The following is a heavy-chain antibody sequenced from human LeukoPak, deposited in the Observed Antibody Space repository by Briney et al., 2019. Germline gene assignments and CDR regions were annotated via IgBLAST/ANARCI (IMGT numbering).Heavy chain of an antibody. D-gene: IGHD1/OR15-1a*01. Sequence: PGGSLRLSCAASGFTFTTYAMNWVRQAPGKGLEWVSGISDSGGNTYYADSVKGRFTISRDNAKNSLYLQMNSLRAEDTALYYCAKDMGMTKTTPADYWGQGTLVTVSS. CDR3: AKDMGMTKTTPADY. J-gene: IGHJ4*02. V-gene: IGHV3-23*01. CDR1: GFTFTTYA. CDR2: ISDSGGNT.